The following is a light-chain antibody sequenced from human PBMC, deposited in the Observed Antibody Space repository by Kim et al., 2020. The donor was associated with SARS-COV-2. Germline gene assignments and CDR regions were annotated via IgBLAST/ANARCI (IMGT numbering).Light chain of an antibody. J-gene: IGLJ1*01. CDR1: DADIIDSVS. Sequence: GQSITISCTETDADIIDSVSVSWYQQHPGTSPVLIIYDFSHRPSGIPDRFSGSKSTNVASLTISGLQPEDEADYYCSSYSSIKGFVFGSGTKVTVL. CDR3: SSYSSIKGFV. V-gene: IGLV2-14*03. CDR2: DFS.